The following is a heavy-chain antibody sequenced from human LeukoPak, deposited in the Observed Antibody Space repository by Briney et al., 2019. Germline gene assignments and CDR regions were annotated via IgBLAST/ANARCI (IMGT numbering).Heavy chain of an antibody. CDR1: GFTFSGSS. D-gene: IGHD6-19*01. J-gene: IGHJ1*01. CDR2: IGSKADAYAT. CDR3: SRPAQIAMAHRYFQH. Sequence: PGGSLRLSCAASGFTFSGSSMHWVRQASGKGLEWVGRIGSKADAYATTYGESVKGRFTISRDDSKNTVYLQMNSLKTEDTAVYYCSRPAQIAMAHRYFQHWGQGTLVTISS. V-gene: IGHV3-73*01.